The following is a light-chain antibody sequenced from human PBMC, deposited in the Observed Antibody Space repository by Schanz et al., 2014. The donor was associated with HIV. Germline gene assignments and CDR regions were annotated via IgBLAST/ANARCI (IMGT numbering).Light chain of an antibody. V-gene: IGKV1-5*03. CDR3: QQYDSVSWT. J-gene: IGKJ1*01. CDR2: RAS. CDR1: QNIGNW. Sequence: IQMTQSPSTLSASVGDRVTITCRASQNIGNWVAWYQQKPGKAPNLLIYRASTLKTGVPSRFSGSGSGTEFALTISSLQPDDFATYYCQQYDSVSWTFGQGTKVEVK.